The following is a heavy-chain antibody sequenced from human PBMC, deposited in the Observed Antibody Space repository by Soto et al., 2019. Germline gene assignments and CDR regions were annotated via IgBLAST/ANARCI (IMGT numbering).Heavy chain of an antibody. J-gene: IGHJ6*02. V-gene: IGHV3-23*01. CDR3: ARDVVVSAGAGTLESFHYYGLDV. D-gene: IGHD6-19*01. CDR2: FGTGGVST. CDR1: GFTFSTSA. Sequence: GGSLRLSCAASGFTFSTSAMSWVRQAPGKGLEWVSSFGTGGVSTYYADSVKGRFTVSRDNAKNTMYLQMNSLRLEDTAVYYCARDVVVSAGAGTLESFHYYGLDVWGQGTTVTVSS.